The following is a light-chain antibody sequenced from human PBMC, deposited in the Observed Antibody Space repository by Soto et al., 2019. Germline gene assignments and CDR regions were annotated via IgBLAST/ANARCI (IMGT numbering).Light chain of an antibody. CDR2: DAS. CDR1: QGVSGY. J-gene: IGKJ5*01. CDR3: QQYNNWPIT. Sequence: IVLTQAPATLSLSPGERATLSGRASQGVSGYLAWYQQKPGQAPRLLIYDASNRATGIPARFSGSGSGTDFTLTITSLQSEDFAVYYCQQYNNWPITFGQGTRLEIK. V-gene: IGKV3D-11*01.